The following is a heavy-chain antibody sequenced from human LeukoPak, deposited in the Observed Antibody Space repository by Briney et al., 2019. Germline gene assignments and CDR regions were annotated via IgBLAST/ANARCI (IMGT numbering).Heavy chain of an antibody. CDR2: ISFDGSNK. D-gene: IGHD3-22*01. CDR1: IFTFSTYG. J-gene: IGHJ4*02. Sequence: PGRSLRLSCPASIFTFSTYGMHWVRQAPGKGLEWVAGISFDGSNKYYADSVKGRFTASRDNARNSLYLQMNSLRAEDTAVYYCARTLEYYDSRGYYYIYFYDYWGQGTLVTVSS. CDR3: ARTLEYYDSRGYYYIYFYDY. V-gene: IGHV3-30*03.